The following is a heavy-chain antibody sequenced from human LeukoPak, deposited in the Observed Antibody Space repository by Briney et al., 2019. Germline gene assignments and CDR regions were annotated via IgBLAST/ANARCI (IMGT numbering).Heavy chain of an antibody. J-gene: IGHJ4*02. CDR3: AARGSYADFDY. V-gene: IGHV3-53*01. CDR1: GFTVSSNY. Sequence: GGSLRLSCAASGFTVSSNYMSWVRQAPGKGLEWVPVIYSGGSTYYADSVKGRFTISRDNSKNTLYLQMNSLRAEDTAVYYCAARGSYADFDYWGQGTLVTVSS. D-gene: IGHD1-26*01. CDR2: IYSGGST.